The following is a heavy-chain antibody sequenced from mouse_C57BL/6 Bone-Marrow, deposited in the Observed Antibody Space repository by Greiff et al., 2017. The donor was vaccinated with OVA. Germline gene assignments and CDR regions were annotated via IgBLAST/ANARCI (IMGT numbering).Heavy chain of an antibody. CDR1: GYTFTSYG. J-gene: IGHJ2*01. CDR2: IYPRSGNT. D-gene: IGHD1-2*01. Sequence: QVQLKQSGAELARPGASVKLSCKASGYTFTSYGISWVKQRTGQGLEWIGEIYPRSGNTYYNEKFKGKATLTADKSSSTAYMELRSLTSEDSAVYFCARSRLLRPFDYWGQGTTLTVSS. CDR3: ARSRLLRPFDY. V-gene: IGHV1-81*01.